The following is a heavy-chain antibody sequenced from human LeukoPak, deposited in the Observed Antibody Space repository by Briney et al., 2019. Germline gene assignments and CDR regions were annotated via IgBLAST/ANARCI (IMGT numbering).Heavy chain of an antibody. D-gene: IGHD3-16*01. Sequence: GGSLRLSCAASGLRISDSSIHWVRQASGKGLEWVGRIAAKAPTYATTYAASMTGRFTISRDASRNTAYLQLDSLRTEDTAFYYCIRGGRYVYDIWGQGTMVTVSS. V-gene: IGHV3-73*01. CDR1: GLRISDSS. CDR3: IRGGRYVYDI. J-gene: IGHJ3*02. CDR2: IAAKAPTYAT.